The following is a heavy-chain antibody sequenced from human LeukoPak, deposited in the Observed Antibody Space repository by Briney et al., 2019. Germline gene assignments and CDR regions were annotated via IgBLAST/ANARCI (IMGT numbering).Heavy chain of an antibody. D-gene: IGHD4-11*01. CDR3: ARAEDTVTEFDP. J-gene: IGHJ5*02. V-gene: IGHV4-31*03. CDR2: IYYSGST. Sequence: PSQTLSLTRTVSGGSISSGGYYWSWIRQHPGKGLEWIGYIYYSGSTYYNPSLKSRVTISVDTSKNQFSLKLSSVTAADTAVYYCARAEDTVTEFDPWGQGTLVTVSS. CDR1: GGSISSGGYY.